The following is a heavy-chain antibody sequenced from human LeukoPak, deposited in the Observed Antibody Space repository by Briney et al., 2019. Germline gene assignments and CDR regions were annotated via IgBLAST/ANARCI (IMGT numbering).Heavy chain of an antibody. J-gene: IGHJ4*02. CDR2: IYYTGTT. CDR3: ATSVGTTGTT. D-gene: IGHD1-1*01. CDR1: GGSISSYY. Sequence: SETLSLTCTVSGGSISSYYWSWIRQPAGKGLEWIGYIYYTGTTKYNPSLTSRVTISIDTSKNQFSLKLRSVTAADTAVYYCATSVGTTGTTWGQGTLVIVSS. V-gene: IGHV4-59*08.